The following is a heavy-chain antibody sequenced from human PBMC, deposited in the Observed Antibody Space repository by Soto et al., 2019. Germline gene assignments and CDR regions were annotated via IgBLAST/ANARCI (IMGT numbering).Heavy chain of an antibody. CDR1: GGPITSGGYS. Sequence: LSLTCAVSGGPITSGGYSWSWIRQPPGKGLEWIGYIYHSGGTYYNPSLKSRVTLPIDRTKKQFSLKLKSVTAADTAVYFCARTMTTSGWFDPWGQGTLVPSPQ. CDR2: IYHSGGT. CDR3: ARTMTTSGWFDP. V-gene: IGHV4-30-2*01. D-gene: IGHD4-17*01. J-gene: IGHJ5*02.